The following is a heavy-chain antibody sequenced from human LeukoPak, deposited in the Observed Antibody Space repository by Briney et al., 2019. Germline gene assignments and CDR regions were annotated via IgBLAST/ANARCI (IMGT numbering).Heavy chain of an antibody. CDR2: ISAGTGNT. Sequence: ASVKVSCTTSGYTFTRYAMHWVRQAPGQRLDWLGWISAGTGNTEYSREFQGRVTITTDTSANTAYMELSSLRPEDTAIYYCARVLDYYDSRGYYYPAGFDPWGQGTLVTVSS. D-gene: IGHD3-22*01. CDR1: GYTFTRYA. V-gene: IGHV1-3*01. CDR3: ARVLDYYDSRGYYYPAGFDP. J-gene: IGHJ5*02.